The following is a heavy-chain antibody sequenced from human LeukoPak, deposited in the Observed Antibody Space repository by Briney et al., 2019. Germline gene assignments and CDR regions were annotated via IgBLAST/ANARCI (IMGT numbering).Heavy chain of an antibody. V-gene: IGHV5-51*01. CDR1: GYSFTSYW. D-gene: IGHD5-24*01. J-gene: IGHJ4*02. Sequence: GESLKISCKGSGYSFTSYWIGWVRQMPGKGLEWMGIIYPGDSDTRYSPSFQGQVTISADKSISTAYLQWSSLKASDTAMYYCARQAGGWLQLWSYYFDYWGQGTLVTASS. CDR2: IYPGDSDT. CDR3: ARQAGGWLQLWSYYFDY.